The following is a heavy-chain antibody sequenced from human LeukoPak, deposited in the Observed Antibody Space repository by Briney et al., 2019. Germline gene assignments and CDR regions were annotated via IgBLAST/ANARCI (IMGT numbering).Heavy chain of an antibody. CDR2: ISSSSTI. J-gene: IGHJ4*02. CDR3: ARDLIVVVPAAIDK. CDR1: GFTFSSYS. V-gene: IGHV3-48*04. Sequence: GGSLILSCAASGFTFSSYSRNWVRQAPGKGLEGVSYISSSSTIYYADSVKGRFTISRDNAKSSLYLQMNSLRAEDTAVYYCARDLIVVVPAAIDKWGQGTLVTVSS. D-gene: IGHD2-2*01.